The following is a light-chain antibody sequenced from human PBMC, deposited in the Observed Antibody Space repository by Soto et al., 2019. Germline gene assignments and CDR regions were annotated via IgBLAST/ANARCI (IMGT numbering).Light chain of an antibody. Sequence: QSVLTQPPSVSGAPGQRVTISCTGSSSNIGAGYDVHWYQQLPGTAPKLLIYGNSNRPSGVPDRFSGYKSGTSASLAITGLQAEDEADYYCQSYDSSVSKVVFGGGTKPTVL. V-gene: IGLV1-40*01. J-gene: IGLJ2*01. CDR3: QSYDSSVSKVV. CDR2: GNS. CDR1: SSNIGAGYD.